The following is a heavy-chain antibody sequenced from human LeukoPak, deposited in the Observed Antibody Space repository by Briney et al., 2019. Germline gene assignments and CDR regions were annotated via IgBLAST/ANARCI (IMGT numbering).Heavy chain of an antibody. J-gene: IGHJ5*02. D-gene: IGHD6-13*01. CDR2: INHSGST. V-gene: IGHV4-39*07. CDR1: GGSISSSNSY. CDR3: ARARGSSWYRNWFDP. Sequence: SETLSLTCTVSGGSISSSNSYWAWIRQPPGKGLEWIGEINHSGSTNYNPSLKSRVTISVDTSKNQFSLKLSSVTAADTAVYYCARARGSSWYRNWFDPWGQGTLVTVSS.